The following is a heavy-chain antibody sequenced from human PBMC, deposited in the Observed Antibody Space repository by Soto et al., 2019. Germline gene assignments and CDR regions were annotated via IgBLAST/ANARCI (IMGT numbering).Heavy chain of an antibody. J-gene: IGHJ6*03. V-gene: IGHV4-34*01. CDR1: GGSFSGCY. CDR3: ARLAGTVPYYYYMDV. D-gene: IGHD6-13*01. CDR2: VNHSGST. Sequence: SETLSLTCAVYGGSFSGCYWSWIRQPPGKGLEWIGEVNHSGSTNYKPSLKSRVTISVDTSKNQFSLKLSSVTAADTAVYYCARLAGTVPYYYYMDVWGKGTTVTVSS.